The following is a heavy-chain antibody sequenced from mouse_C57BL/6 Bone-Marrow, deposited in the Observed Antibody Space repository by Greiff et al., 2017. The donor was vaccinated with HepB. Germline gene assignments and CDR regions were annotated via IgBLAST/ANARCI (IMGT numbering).Heavy chain of an antibody. D-gene: IGHD3-2*02. CDR3: TRSTAQVPAWFAY. CDR1: GYTFTSYW. V-gene: IGHV1-5*01. CDR2: IYPGNSDT. J-gene: IGHJ3*01. Sequence: EVQLVESGTVLARPGASVKMSCKTSGYTFTSYWMHWVKQRPGPGLEWIGAIYPGNSDTSYNQKFKGKAKLNAVTSASTTYMELSSLTNEDSAVYYCTRSTAQVPAWFAYWGQGTLVTVSA.